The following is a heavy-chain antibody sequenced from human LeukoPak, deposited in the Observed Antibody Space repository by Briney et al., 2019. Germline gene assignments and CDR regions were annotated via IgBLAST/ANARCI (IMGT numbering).Heavy chain of an antibody. J-gene: IGHJ4*02. CDR2: IFYSGGPT. CDR1: GASISRSSYY. D-gene: IGHD7-27*01. CDR3: AKEQTGEKSFDS. Sequence: PSETLSLTCTVSGASISRSSYYWGWFRQPPGKGLEWIVSIFYSGGPTYYNPSLKSRVTISVDTSKNQFSLKLSFVTAADTAVYYCAKEQTGEKSFDSWGQGTVSPSPQ. V-gene: IGHV4-39*07.